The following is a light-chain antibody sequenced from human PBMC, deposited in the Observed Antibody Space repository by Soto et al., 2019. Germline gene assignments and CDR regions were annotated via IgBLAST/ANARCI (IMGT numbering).Light chain of an antibody. CDR1: SRDVGGYNY. CDR2: EVS. CDR3: SSYTNSSTHVV. J-gene: IGLJ2*01. Sequence: QSALTQPASVSGSPGQSITISCTGTSRDVGGYNYVSWYQQHPGKAPKLMIYEVSNRPSGVSNRFSGSKSGNTASLTIYGLQAEDEDDYYCSSYTNSSTHVVFGVGTNLTVL. V-gene: IGLV2-14*01.